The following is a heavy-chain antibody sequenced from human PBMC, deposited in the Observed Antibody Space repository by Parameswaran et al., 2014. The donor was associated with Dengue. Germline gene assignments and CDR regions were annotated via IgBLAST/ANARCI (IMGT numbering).Heavy chain of an antibody. CDR2: IIPIFGTT. V-gene: IGHV1-69*01. D-gene: IGHD3-22*01. Sequence: SWVRQAPGQGLEWMGGIIPIFGTTNYAQKFQGRVTITADESTSTAYMELSSLRSEDTAVYYCARGAYDSSGYSDYWGQGTLVTVSS. CDR3: ARGAYDSSGYSDY. J-gene: IGHJ4*02.